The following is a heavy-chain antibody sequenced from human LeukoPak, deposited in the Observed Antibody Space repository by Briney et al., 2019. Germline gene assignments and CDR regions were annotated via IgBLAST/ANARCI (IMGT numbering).Heavy chain of an antibody. D-gene: IGHD2-8*01. J-gene: IGHJ6*03. CDR3: ARDSRHTRMVYAGYYYYYYMDV. Sequence: ASVKVSCKASGGTFSSYAISWVRQAPGQGLEWMGGIIPIFGTANYAQKFQGRVTITADESTSTAYMELSSLRSEDTAVYYCARDSRHTRMVYAGYYYYYYMDVWGKGTTVTVSS. V-gene: IGHV1-69*13. CDR2: IIPIFGTA. CDR1: GGTFSSYA.